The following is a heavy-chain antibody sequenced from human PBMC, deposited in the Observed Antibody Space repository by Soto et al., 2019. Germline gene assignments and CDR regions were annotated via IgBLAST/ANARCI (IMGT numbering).Heavy chain of an antibody. V-gene: IGHV3-23*01. Sequence: GGSLRLSCAASGFTFSSYAMSWVRQAPGKGLEWVSAISGSGGSTYYADSVKGRFTISRDNSKNTLYLQMNSLRAEDTAVYYCARDSSSQYGSGSYYRTYYYYAMDVWGQGTTVTVSS. CDR2: ISGSGGST. CDR3: ARDSSSQYGSGSYYRTYYYYAMDV. CDR1: GFTFSSYA. J-gene: IGHJ6*02. D-gene: IGHD3-10*01.